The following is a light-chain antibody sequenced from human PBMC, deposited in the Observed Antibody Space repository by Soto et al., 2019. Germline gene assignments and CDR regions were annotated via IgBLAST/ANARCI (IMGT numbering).Light chain of an antibody. CDR2: EDN. CDR1: SGSIARNY. V-gene: IGLV6-57*04. CDR3: QSYDSNNPVV. Sequence: NFMLTQPHSVSESPGKTVTISCTRSSGSIARNYVQWYQQRPGSAPTTLIYEDNQRPSGVPDRFSGSIDSSSNSASLTISGLKTEDEPDYYCQSYDSNNPVVFGGGTKLTVL. J-gene: IGLJ2*01.